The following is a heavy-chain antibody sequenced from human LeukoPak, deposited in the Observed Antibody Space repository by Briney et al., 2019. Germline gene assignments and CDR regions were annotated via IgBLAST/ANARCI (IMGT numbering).Heavy chain of an antibody. CDR3: ASRYCSGGSCYSYYFDY. D-gene: IGHD2-15*01. V-gene: IGHV4-39*01. CDR1: GGSISSSSYY. Sequence: SETLSLTCTVSGGSISSSSYYWVWIRQPPGKGLEWIGSIYYSGSTYYNPSLKSRLTISVDTSKNQFSLKLSSVTAADTAVYYCASRYCSGGSCYSYYFDYWGQGTLVTVSS. J-gene: IGHJ4*02. CDR2: IYYSGST.